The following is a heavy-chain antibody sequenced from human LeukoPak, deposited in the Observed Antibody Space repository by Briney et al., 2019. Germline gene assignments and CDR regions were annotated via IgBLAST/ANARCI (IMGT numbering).Heavy chain of an antibody. J-gene: IGHJ6*03. CDR3: ATVEMATRWPYYYYMDV. V-gene: IGHV3-21*01. CDR2: ISSSSSYI. Sequence: PGGSLRLSCAASGFTFSSYSMNWVRQAPGKGLEWVSSISSSSSYIYYADSVKGRFTISRDNAKNSLYLQMNSLRAEDTAVYYCATVEMATRWPYYYYMDVWGKGTTVTVSS. CDR1: GFTFSSYS. D-gene: IGHD5-24*01.